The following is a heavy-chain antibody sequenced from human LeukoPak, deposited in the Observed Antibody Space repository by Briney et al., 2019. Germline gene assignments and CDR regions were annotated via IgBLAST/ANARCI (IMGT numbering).Heavy chain of an antibody. D-gene: IGHD2-21*02. CDR3: ARAHVTGVDAFDI. Sequence: GGSLRLSRAASGFIFSSYWMSWVRQAPGKGLEGVANIKQDGSEKYYVDSVKGRFTISKDNAKNSLYLQMNGLRAEDTAVYYCARAHVTGVDAFDIWGQGTMVTVSS. J-gene: IGHJ3*02. V-gene: IGHV3-7*01. CDR2: IKQDGSEK. CDR1: GFIFSSYW.